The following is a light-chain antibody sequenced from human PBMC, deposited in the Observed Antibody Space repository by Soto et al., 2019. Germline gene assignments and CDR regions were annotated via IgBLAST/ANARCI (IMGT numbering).Light chain of an antibody. CDR1: RNIGNY. CDR3: QQSYSTPYS. J-gene: IGKJ2*01. Sequence: DIQMTQSPSSLSASVGDRVTITCRASRNIGNYLNWYQQKPESAPKLLIYLTSSLQSGVPSRFSGSGSGTDVTLTISSLQPEDFATYYCQQSYSTPYSFGQGTKLEIK. V-gene: IGKV1-39*01. CDR2: LTS.